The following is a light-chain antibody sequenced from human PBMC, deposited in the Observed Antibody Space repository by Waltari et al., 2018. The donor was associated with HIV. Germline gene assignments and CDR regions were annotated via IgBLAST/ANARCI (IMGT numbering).Light chain of an antibody. CDR3: GTWDSSLSVVV. Sequence: QSVLTQPPSVSAAPGPKVTISSSGSRANIGTTYVSWYQQLPGTAPKPLIYDNNKRPSGIPDRFSGSKSGTSATLGITGLQTGDEADYYCGTWDSSLSVVVFGGGTKLTVL. J-gene: IGLJ2*01. V-gene: IGLV1-51*01. CDR1: RANIGTTY. CDR2: DNN.